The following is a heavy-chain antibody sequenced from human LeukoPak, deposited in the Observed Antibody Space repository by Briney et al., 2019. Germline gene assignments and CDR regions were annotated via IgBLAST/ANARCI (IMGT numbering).Heavy chain of an antibody. CDR1: GFTFSSYS. CDR2: ISSSGSTI. D-gene: IGHD6-13*01. CDR3: AGGSSSLDAFDI. Sequence: GGSLRLSCAASGFTFSSYSLNWVRQAPGKGLESVSSISSSGSTIYYADSVKGRFTISRDNAKNSLYLQMNSLRAEDTAVYYCAGGSSSLDAFDIWGQGTMVTVSS. J-gene: IGHJ3*02. V-gene: IGHV3-48*04.